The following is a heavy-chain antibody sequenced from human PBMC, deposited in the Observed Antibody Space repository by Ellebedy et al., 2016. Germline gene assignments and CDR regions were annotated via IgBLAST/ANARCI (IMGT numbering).Heavy chain of an antibody. V-gene: IGHV3-53*01. Sequence: GESLKISXAASGFSASDNYMTWVRQAPGKGLEWVSLIYSGGSTYYADSVKGRFTISRDKSKNTLYLQMNSLRAEDTAVYYCAKGLAAAGRSPNWFDPWGQGTLVTVSS. D-gene: IGHD6-13*01. CDR1: GFSASDNY. CDR3: AKGLAAAGRSPNWFDP. CDR2: IYSGGST. J-gene: IGHJ5*02.